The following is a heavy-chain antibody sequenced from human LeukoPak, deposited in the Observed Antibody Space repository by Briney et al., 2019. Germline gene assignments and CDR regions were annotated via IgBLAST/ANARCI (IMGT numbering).Heavy chain of an antibody. D-gene: IGHD2-15*01. V-gene: IGHV3-66*01. CDR1: GFTFDDYA. CDR2: IYSGGST. Sequence: GGSLRLSCAASGFTFDDYAMHWVRQAPGKGLEWVSVIYSGGSTYYADSVKGRFTISRDNSKNTLYLQMNSLRAEDTAVYYCARDGYCSGGSCGRNYWGQGTLVTVSS. CDR3: ARDGYCSGGSCGRNY. J-gene: IGHJ4*02.